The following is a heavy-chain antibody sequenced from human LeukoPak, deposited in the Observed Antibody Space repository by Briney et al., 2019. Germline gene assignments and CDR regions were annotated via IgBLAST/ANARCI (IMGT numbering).Heavy chain of an antibody. Sequence: GGSLRLSCVVSGFTFSESWMSWLRQAPGKGLEWVSAISGSGGGTWYADSVKGRFTISRDNSKNTLYLQMNSLRAEDTAAYYCAKDLYDSYGSRYDYWGQGTLVTVSS. CDR1: GFTFSESW. CDR3: AKDLYDSYGSRYDY. V-gene: IGHV3-23*01. D-gene: IGHD5-18*01. CDR2: ISGSGGGT. J-gene: IGHJ4*02.